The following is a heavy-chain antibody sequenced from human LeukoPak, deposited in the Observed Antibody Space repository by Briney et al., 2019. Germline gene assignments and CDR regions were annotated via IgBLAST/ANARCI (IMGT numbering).Heavy chain of an antibody. J-gene: IGHJ4*02. CDR1: GYTFTSYG. D-gene: IGHD2-2*01. V-gene: IGHV1-18*01. CDR2: ISAYNGNT. Sequence: ASVKVSCKASGYTFTSYGISWVRQAPGQGLEWMGWISAYNGNTNYAQKFQGRVTMTEDTSTDTAYMELSSLRSEDTAVYYCATGTPLPDFDYWGQGTLVTVSS. CDR3: ATGTPLPDFDY.